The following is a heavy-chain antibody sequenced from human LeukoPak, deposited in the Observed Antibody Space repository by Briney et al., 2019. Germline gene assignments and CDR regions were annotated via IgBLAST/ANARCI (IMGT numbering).Heavy chain of an antibody. CDR3: AREVGTTRWFDP. CDR2: IHTSGNT. J-gene: IGHJ5*02. V-gene: IGHV4-4*07. CDR1: GASISSSY. Sequence: SETLSLTCTVSGASISSSYWSWIRQPPGKGLEWIGRIHTSGNTNYNPSLNSRVTMSVDTSKNQFSLRFNSVTAADTAVYYCAREVGTTRWFDPWGQGTLVTVSS. D-gene: IGHD1/OR15-1a*01.